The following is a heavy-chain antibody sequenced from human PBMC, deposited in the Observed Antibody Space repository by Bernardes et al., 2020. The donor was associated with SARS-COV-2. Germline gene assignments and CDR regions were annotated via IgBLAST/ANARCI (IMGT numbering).Heavy chain of an antibody. V-gene: IGHV4-59*08. D-gene: IGHD2-8*01. CDR3: AGNYFTNGVCYWFDP. J-gene: IGHJ5*02. CDR2: IYYSGST. CDR1: GGSISSYY. Sequence: SETMYLTCTVSGGSISSYYWSWIRQPPGKGLEWIGYIYYSGSTNYNPSLKSRVTISVDTSKNQFSLKLSSVTAADTAVYYCAGNYFTNGVCYWFDPWGQGTLVTVSS.